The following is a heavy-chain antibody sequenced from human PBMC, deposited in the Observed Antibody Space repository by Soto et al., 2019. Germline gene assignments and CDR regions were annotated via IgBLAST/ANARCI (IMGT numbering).Heavy chain of an antibody. V-gene: IGHV4-34*01. CDR2: INHSGSP. CDR1: GGSFSGYY. J-gene: IGHJ5*02. Sequence: KPSETLSLTCAVYGGSFSGYYWSWLRQPPGKGLEWIGEINHSGSPNYNPSLKSRVTISVDTPKNQFSLKMTSVTAADTAVYYCATANWSHHYFDPWGQGTLVTV. D-gene: IGHD1-1*01. CDR3: ATANWSHHYFDP.